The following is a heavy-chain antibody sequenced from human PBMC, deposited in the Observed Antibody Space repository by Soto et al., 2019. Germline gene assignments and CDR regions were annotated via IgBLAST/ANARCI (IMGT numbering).Heavy chain of an antibody. CDR1: GFTFSSYG. V-gene: IGHV3-33*01. CDR3: ARVGSYYDFWSGSFSLDY. J-gene: IGHJ4*02. CDR2: IWYDGSNK. D-gene: IGHD3-3*01. Sequence: QVQLVESGGGVVQPGRSLRLSSAASGFTFSSYGMHWVRQAPGKGLEWVAVIWYDGSNKYYADSVKGRFTISRDNSKNTLYLQMNSLRAEDTAVYYCARVGSYYDFWSGSFSLDYWGQGTLVTVSS.